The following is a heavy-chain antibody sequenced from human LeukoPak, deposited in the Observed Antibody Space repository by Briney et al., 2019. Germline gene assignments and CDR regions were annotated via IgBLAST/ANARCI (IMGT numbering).Heavy chain of an antibody. CDR1: GFTFSSYG. J-gene: IGHJ4*02. Sequence: GSLRLSCAASGFTFSSYGMHWVRQAPGKGLEWVAFIRYDGSNKYYADSVKGRFTISRDNSKNTLYLQMNSLRAEDTAVYYCAKDRFSESLQPQRGYFDYWGQGTLVTVSS. CDR3: AKDRFSESLQPQRGYFDY. V-gene: IGHV3-30*02. CDR2: IRYDGSNK. D-gene: IGHD5-24*01.